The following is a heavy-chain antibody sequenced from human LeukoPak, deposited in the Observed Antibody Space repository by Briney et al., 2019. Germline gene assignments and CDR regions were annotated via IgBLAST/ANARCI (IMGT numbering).Heavy chain of an antibody. D-gene: IGHD5-18*01. V-gene: IGHV3-23*01. Sequence: PGGSLRLSCAASGFTFSSYGMSWVRQAPGKGLEWVSAISGSGGSTYYADSVKGRFTISRDNSKNTLYLQMNSLRAEDTAVYYCASPDTAMPTYYFDYWGQGTLVTVSS. CDR3: ASPDTAMPTYYFDY. J-gene: IGHJ4*02. CDR1: GFTFSSYG. CDR2: ISGSGGST.